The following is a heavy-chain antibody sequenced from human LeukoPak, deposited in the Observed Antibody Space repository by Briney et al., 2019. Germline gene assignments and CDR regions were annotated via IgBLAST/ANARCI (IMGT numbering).Heavy chain of an antibody. J-gene: IGHJ5*02. CDR2: IYTSGST. CDR3: AREGPYYYDSSGYYP. CDR1: GGSISSGSYY. V-gene: IGHV4-61*02. D-gene: IGHD3-22*01. Sequence: SETLSLTCTVSGGSISSGSYYWSWIRQPAGKGLEWIGRIYTSGSTNYNPSLKSRVTISVDTSKNQFSLKLSSVTAADTAVYYCAREGPYYYDSSGYYPWGQGTLVTVSS.